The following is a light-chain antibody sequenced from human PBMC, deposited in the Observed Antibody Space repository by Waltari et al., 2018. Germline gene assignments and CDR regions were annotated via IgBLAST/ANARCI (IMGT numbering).Light chain of an antibody. V-gene: IGLV2-23*02. CDR3: SSYAGSSKGV. CDR1: SSALGNCKR. Sequence: QSALPQAPSASRSPGQSITISCSGTSSALGNCKRVSWYQQHHAQAPQLMIYAVSKRPSGVSDRFSGSQSGRMSSLAISGLQPEDEAEYFCSSYAGSSKGVFGGGTKVTGL. CDR2: AVS. J-gene: IGLJ2*01.